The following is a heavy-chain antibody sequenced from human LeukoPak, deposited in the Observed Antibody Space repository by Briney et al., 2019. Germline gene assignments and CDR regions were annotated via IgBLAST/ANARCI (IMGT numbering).Heavy chain of an antibody. V-gene: IGHV3-48*04. CDR3: ATRGTSGYYYLDS. J-gene: IGHJ4*02. Sequence: GGSLRLSCAASGFTFSTYSMNWVRQAPGKGLEWMSYISSTGTTIYYADSAKGRFTISRDNAKNSLYLQMNSLRAEDTAVYYCATRGTSGYYYLDSWGQGTRVTVSS. CDR2: ISSTGTTI. CDR1: GFTFSTYS. D-gene: IGHD3-22*01.